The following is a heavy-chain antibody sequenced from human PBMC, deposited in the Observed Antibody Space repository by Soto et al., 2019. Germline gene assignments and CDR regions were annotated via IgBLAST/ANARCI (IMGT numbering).Heavy chain of an antibody. V-gene: IGHV5-51*01. CDR1: GYSFTSYW. Sequence: GESLKISCKGSGYSFTSYWIGWVRQMPGKGLEWMGIIYPGDSDTRYSPSFQGQVTISADKSISTAYLQWSSLKASDTAMYYCARLKGGDHYYYYYGMDVWGQGTTVTVSS. CDR3: ARLKGGDHYYYYYGMDV. CDR2: IYPGDSDT. J-gene: IGHJ6*02. D-gene: IGHD4-17*01.